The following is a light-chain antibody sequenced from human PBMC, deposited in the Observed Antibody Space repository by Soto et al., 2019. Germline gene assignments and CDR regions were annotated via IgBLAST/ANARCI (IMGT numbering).Light chain of an antibody. CDR3: QQLNSYPPFT. Sequence: DIPLTQSPSFLSASVGDRVTITCRASQGISSYLAWYQQKPGKAPKLLIYAESTLQSGVPSRFSGSGSGTEFTLTISSLQPEDFTTYYCQQLNSYPPFTFGPGTKVDIK. V-gene: IGKV1-9*01. J-gene: IGKJ3*01. CDR2: AES. CDR1: QGISSY.